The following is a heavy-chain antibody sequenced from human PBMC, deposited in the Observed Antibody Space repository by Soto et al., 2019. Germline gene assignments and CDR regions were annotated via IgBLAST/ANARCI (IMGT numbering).Heavy chain of an antibody. J-gene: IGHJ6*03. CDR2: IIPILGIA. D-gene: IGHD1-26*01. CDR3: ARAAEGRYYYYYYYMAV. Sequence: SVKVSCKASGCTFSSYTISWVRQAPGQGLEWMGRIIPILGIANYAQKFQGRVTITADKSTSTAYMELSSLRSEDTAVYYCARAAEGRYYYYYYYMAVWGKGTTVTVSS. V-gene: IGHV1-69*02. CDR1: GCTFSSYT.